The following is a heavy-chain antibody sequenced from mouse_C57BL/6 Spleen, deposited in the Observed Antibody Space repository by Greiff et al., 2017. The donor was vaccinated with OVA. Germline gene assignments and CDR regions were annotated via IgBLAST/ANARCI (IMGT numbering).Heavy chain of an antibody. D-gene: IGHD2-5*01. Sequence: EVQGVESGGDLVKPGGSLKLSCAASGFTFSSYGMSWVRQTPDKRLEWVATISSGGSYTYYPDSVKGRFTISRDNAKNTLYLQMSSLKSEDTAMYYCARQRDSTYYAMDYWGQGTSVTVSS. J-gene: IGHJ4*01. CDR3: ARQRDSTYYAMDY. CDR1: GFTFSSYG. CDR2: ISSGGSYT. V-gene: IGHV5-6*01.